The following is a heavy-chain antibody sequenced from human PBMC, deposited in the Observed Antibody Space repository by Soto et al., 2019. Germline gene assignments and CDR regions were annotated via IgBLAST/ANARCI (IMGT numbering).Heavy chain of an antibody. CDR1: GFTVSSNY. V-gene: IGHV3-53*04. Sequence: GGSLRLSCAASGFTVSSNYMSWVRQAPGKGLEWVSVIYSGGSTYYADSVKGRFTISRHNSKNTLYLQMNSLRAEDTAVYYCARECCTNTVRGYYYMDVWGKGTTVTVSS. D-gene: IGHD3-10*01. CDR2: IYSGGST. CDR3: ARECCTNTVRGYYYMDV. J-gene: IGHJ6*03.